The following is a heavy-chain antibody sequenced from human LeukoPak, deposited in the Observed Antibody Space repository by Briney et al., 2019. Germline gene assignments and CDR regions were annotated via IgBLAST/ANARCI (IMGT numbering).Heavy chain of an antibody. CDR3: ATQPGRGSPFKF. CDR2: ISTYTVET. D-gene: IGHD2-8*02. CDR1: GDTFTNYG. J-gene: IGHJ4*02. V-gene: IGHV1-18*01. Sequence: ASVKVSCKASGDTFTNYGISWVRQAPGQGLEWMGWISTYTVETIYAQKSQGRVTLSTDTSTSTAYMELRSLRSDDTAVYYCATQPGRGSPFKFWGQGTLVTISS.